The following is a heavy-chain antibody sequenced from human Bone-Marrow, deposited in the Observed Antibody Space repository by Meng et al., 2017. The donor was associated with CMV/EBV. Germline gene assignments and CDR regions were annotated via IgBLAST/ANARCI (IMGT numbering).Heavy chain of an antibody. CDR2: IIPIFGTA. Sequence: SVKVSCKASGGTFSSFAITWVRQAPGQGLEWMGGIIPIFGTANYAQKFQGRVTITTDESTSTAYMELSSLRSEDTAVYYCARLKRITIFGVVTHYYYYGMDVWGQGTTVTVSS. CDR1: GGTFSSFA. CDR3: ARLKRITIFGVVTHYYYYGMDV. J-gene: IGHJ6*02. V-gene: IGHV1-69*05. D-gene: IGHD3-3*01.